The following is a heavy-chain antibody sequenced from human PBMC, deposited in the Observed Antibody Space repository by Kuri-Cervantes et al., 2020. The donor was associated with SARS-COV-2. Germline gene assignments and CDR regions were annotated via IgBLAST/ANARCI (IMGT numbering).Heavy chain of an antibody. CDR1: GYTFTSYY. Sequence: ASVKVSCKASGYTFTSYYMHWVRQAPGQGLEWMGIINPSGGSTSYAQKFQGRVTMTRDTSISTAYMELSRLRSDDTAVYYCARDQAVAGDVYWGQGTLVTVSS. CDR2: INPSGGST. D-gene: IGHD6-19*01. V-gene: IGHV1-46*01. CDR3: ARDQAVAGDVY. J-gene: IGHJ4*02.